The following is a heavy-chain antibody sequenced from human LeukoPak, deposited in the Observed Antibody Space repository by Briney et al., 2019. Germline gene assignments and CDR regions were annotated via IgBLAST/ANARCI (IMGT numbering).Heavy chain of an antibody. V-gene: IGHV3-23*01. CDR1: GFTFTIYA. D-gene: IGHD5-18*01. CDR2: ISSSGGST. CDR3: AKGGYSYGP. J-gene: IGHJ4*02. Sequence: GGSLRLSCAASGFTFTIYAMPWVRQAPGKGLKWVSTISSSGGSTYYADSVKGRFTISRDNSKNTLYLQMSSLRAEDTALYYCAKGGYSYGPWGQGTLVTVSS.